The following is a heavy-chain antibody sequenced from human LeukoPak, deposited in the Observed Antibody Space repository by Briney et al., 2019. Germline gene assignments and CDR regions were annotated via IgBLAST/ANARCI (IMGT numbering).Heavy chain of an antibody. CDR3: ARDGGIVGATMPAEYFQH. J-gene: IGHJ1*01. Sequence: SETLSLTCTVSGGSISSYYWSWIRQPAGKGLEWIGRIYTSGSTNYNPSLKSRVTISVDTSKNQFSLKLSSVTAADTAVYYCARDGGIVGATMPAEYFQHWGQGTLVTVSS. CDR1: GGSISSYY. V-gene: IGHV4-4*07. CDR2: IYTSGST. D-gene: IGHD1-26*01.